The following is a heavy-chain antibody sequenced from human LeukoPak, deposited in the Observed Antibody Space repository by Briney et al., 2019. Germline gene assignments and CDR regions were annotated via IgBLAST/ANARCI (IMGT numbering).Heavy chain of an antibody. D-gene: IGHD3-22*01. V-gene: IGHV4-34*01. J-gene: IGHJ4*02. Sequence: PSETLSLTCAVYGGSFSGYYWSWIRQPQPPGKGLEWIGEINHSGSTKYNPSLKSRVTISVDTSKNQFSLILRSVTAADTAVYYCATLGFYYVFTFDCWGQGTLVTVSS. CDR1: GGSFSGYY. CDR2: INHSGST. CDR3: ATLGFYYVFTFDC.